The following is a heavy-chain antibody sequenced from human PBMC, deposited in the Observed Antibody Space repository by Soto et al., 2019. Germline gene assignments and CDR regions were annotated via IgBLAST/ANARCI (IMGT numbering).Heavy chain of an antibody. CDR3: ARRYGGAFEI. V-gene: IGHV4-59*08. D-gene: IGHD4-17*01. CDR2: IFYSGST. CDR1: GGSISSYY. Sequence: SETLSLTCTVSGGSISSYYWSWIRQPPGKGLEWIGYIFYSGSTNYNPSLKSRVTISVDTSKNQFSLKLSSVTAADTAVYYCARRYGGAFEIWVQGTTVTVS. J-gene: IGHJ3*02.